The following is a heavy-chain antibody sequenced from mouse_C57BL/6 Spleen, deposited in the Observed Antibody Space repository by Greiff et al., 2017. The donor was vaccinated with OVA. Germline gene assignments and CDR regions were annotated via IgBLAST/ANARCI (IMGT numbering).Heavy chain of an antibody. CDR2: IDPSDSYT. CDR3: ARSDYYGSRGGAMDC. CDR1: GYTFTSYW. J-gene: IGHJ4*01. Sequence: QVQLKQPGAELVKPGASVKLSCKASGYTFTSYWMQWVKQRPGQGLEWIGEIDPSDSYTNYNQKFKGKATLTVDTSSSTAYMQLSSLTSEDSAVYYCARSDYYGSRGGAMDCWGKGTTVTVSS. V-gene: IGHV1-50*01. D-gene: IGHD1-1*01.